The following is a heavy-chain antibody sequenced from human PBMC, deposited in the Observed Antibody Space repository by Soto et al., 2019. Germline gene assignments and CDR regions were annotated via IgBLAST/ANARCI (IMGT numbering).Heavy chain of an antibody. CDR1: GDSVSSNSAA. D-gene: IGHD3-10*01. CDR2: TYYRSKWYN. Sequence: TLSLTCAISGDSVSSNSAAWNWIRQSPSRGLEWLGRTYYRSKWYNDYAVSVKSRITINPDTSKNQFSLQLNSVTPEDTAVYYCARDLWFGESETNYYYYGMDVWGQGTTVTVSS. CDR3: ARDLWFGESETNYYYYGMDV. V-gene: IGHV6-1*01. J-gene: IGHJ6*02.